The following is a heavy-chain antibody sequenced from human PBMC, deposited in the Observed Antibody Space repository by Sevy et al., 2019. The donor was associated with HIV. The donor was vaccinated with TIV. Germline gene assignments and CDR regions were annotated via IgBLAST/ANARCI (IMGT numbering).Heavy chain of an antibody. CDR1: GFTFSDYF. Sequence: GGSLRLSCAASGFTFSDYFMMWIRRAPGKGLEWVSYITGSGTTLYYADSVKRRFTISRDNSKNSLFLQMNSLRPEDTAIYYCVRDLTPREIYIDYWGQGTLVTVSS. CDR2: ITGSGTTL. D-gene: IGHD1-20*01. CDR3: VRDLTPREIYIDY. V-gene: IGHV3-11*01. J-gene: IGHJ4*02.